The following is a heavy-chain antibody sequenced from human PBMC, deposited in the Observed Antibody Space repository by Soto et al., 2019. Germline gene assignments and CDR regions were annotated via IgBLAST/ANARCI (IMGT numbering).Heavy chain of an antibody. Sequence: QLVQSGSEVKKPGSSVKVSCQASGGTFSGYVVTWVRQAPGQGLAWMGEFVTLFGTTNYAQRFSGRITITAEEYTSTAYMELRTLRSDDTAVYYCATHGLGVSSPPYFDNWGQGTLVTVSS. V-gene: IGHV1-69*01. CDR2: FVTLFGTT. CDR3: ATHGLGVSSPPYFDN. J-gene: IGHJ4*02. CDR1: GGTFSGYV. D-gene: IGHD3-16*01.